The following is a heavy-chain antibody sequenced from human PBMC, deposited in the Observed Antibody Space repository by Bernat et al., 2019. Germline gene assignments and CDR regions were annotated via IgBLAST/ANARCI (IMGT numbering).Heavy chain of an antibody. D-gene: IGHD2/OR15-2a*01. CDR2: IWYDGSNK. CDR1: GFTFSSYG. J-gene: IGHJ6*02. Sequence: QVQLVESGGGVVQPGRSLRLSCAASGFTFSSYGMHWVRQVPGNGLEWVAVIWYDGSNKNYAESVKGRFTLTRENSKNTLYLQMNSMRAEDTAVYYCARVHALFWAINYYYYYGMDVWGQGTTVTVSS. V-gene: IGHV3-33*01. CDR3: ARVHALFWAINYYYYYGMDV.